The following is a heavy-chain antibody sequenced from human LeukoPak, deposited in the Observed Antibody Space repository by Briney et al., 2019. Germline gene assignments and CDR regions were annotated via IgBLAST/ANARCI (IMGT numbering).Heavy chain of an antibody. J-gene: IGHJ4*02. Sequence: PSETLSLTCSVSGGSISSSTYYWGWIRQPPGKGLEWIGTLYYTGSTYYNPSLKSRVTISVDTSKNQFSLKLSSVTAADTAVYYCARSQQQLLRYWGQGTLVTVSS. D-gene: IGHD6-13*01. V-gene: IGHV4-39*07. CDR1: GGSISSSTYY. CDR3: ARSQQQLLRY. CDR2: LYYTGST.